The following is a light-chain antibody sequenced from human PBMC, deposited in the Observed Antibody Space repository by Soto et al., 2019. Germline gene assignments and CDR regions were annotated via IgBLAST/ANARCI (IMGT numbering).Light chain of an antibody. CDR1: QGIGND. CDR3: LQDYNYPLT. Sequence: AIQMTQSPSSLSASVGDRVTITCRASQGIGNDLGWYQQKPGEAPKLLIFGAFNLESGIPSRFSGSGSDTDFTLTISSPQPEDFATYYCLQDYNYPLTFGGGTKVEIK. V-gene: IGKV1-6*01. CDR2: GAF. J-gene: IGKJ4*01.